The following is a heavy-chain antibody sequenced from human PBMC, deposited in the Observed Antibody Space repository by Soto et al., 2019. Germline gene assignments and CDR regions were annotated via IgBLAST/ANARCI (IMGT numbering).Heavy chain of an antibody. CDR1: GGSFSGYY. D-gene: IGHD1-1*01. CDR2: INHSGST. J-gene: IGHJ4*02. Sequence: QVQLQQWGAGLLKPSETLSLTCAVYGGSFSGYYWSWIRQPPGKGLEWIGEINHSGSTNYNPSLKSRVTISVDTSKNQFSLKLSSVTAADTAVYYCARGPVERGLDYWGQGTLVTVSS. V-gene: IGHV4-34*01. CDR3: ARGPVERGLDY.